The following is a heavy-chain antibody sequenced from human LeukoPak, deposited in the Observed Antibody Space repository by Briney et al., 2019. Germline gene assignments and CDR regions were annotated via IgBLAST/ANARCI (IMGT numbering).Heavy chain of an antibody. CDR3: ARVLSTYYYDSSGYYQAYYYMDV. V-gene: IGHV4-61*01. CDR2: IYYSGST. CDR1: GGPISSSSYY. J-gene: IGHJ6*03. D-gene: IGHD3-22*01. Sequence: SETLSLTCTVSGGPISSSSYYWSWIRQPPGKGLEWIGYIYYSGSTNYNPSLKSRVTISVDTSKNQFSLKLSSVTAADTAVYYCARVLSTYYYDSSGYYQAYYYMDVWGKGTTVTVSS.